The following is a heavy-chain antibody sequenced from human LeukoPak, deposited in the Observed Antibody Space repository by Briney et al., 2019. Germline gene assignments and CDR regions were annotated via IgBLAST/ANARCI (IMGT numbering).Heavy chain of an antibody. Sequence: SETLSLTCAVHGGSFSGYYWSWIRQPPGKGLEWIGEINHSGSTNYNPSLKSRVTISVDTPKNQFSLKLSSVTAADTAVYYCARPLYYYYYMDVWGKGTTVTVSS. CDR1: GGSFSGYY. J-gene: IGHJ6*03. CDR3: ARPLYYYYYMDV. V-gene: IGHV4-34*01. CDR2: INHSGST.